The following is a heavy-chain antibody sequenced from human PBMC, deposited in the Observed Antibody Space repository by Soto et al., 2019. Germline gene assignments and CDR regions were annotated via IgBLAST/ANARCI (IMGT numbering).Heavy chain of an antibody. J-gene: IGHJ4*02. CDR2: FDPEDGET. CDR1: GHTLTEFS. D-gene: IGHD1-1*01. CDR3: ASGGTRWLLSSFDY. V-gene: IGHV1-24*01. Sequence: QVQLVQSGGEVKKPGASVKVSCKVSGHTLTEFSMHWVRQAPGKGLEWMGGFDPEDGETIYAQRFQGRLTMTEDTSTDSAYMELSSLRSEDTAVYYCASGGTRWLLSSFDYWGQGTLVTVSS.